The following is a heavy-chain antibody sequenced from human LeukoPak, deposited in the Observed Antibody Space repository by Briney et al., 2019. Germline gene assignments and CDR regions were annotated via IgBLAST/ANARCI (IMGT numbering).Heavy chain of an antibody. J-gene: IGHJ4*02. CDR3: AKDSPRVATDGGYYFAY. CDR2: ISGSGGST. CDR1: GFTFSSYA. V-gene: IGHV3-23*01. D-gene: IGHD5-12*01. Sequence: GGSLRLSCAASGFTFSSYAMSWVRQAPGKGLEWVSAISGSGGSTYYADSVKGRFTISRDNSKNTLYLQMTSLRAEDTAVYYCAKDSPRVATDGGYYFAYWGQGTLVTVSS.